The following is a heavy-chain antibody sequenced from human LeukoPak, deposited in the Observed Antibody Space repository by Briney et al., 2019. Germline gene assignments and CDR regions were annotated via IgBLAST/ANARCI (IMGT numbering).Heavy chain of an antibody. D-gene: IGHD3-10*01. CDR3: ARAILTASCFVWHFDL. J-gene: IGHJ2*01. CDR2: THYSRSR. CDR1: GGSITSGSYY. Sequence: SETLSLTCTVPGGSITSGSYYWTWIRQYQGKSLEWIGYTHYSRSRYNHPSLKSRVTISVDSSKSQFSLKLNSVTAADTAVYFCARAILTASCFVWHFDLSGRGTLVTVSS. V-gene: IGHV4-31*03.